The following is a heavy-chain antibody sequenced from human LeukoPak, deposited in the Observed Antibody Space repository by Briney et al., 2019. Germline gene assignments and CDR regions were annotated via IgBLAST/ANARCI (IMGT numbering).Heavy chain of an antibody. Sequence: ASVRVSCKASGYTFTGYYMHWVRQAPGQGLEWMGWINPNSGGTNYAQKFQGRVTMTRDTSISTAYMELSRLRSDDTAVYYCARGGSWYKNHYDYWGQGTLVTVSS. J-gene: IGHJ4*02. CDR3: ARGGSWYKNHYDY. V-gene: IGHV1-2*02. CDR2: INPNSGGT. D-gene: IGHD6-13*01. CDR1: GYTFTGYY.